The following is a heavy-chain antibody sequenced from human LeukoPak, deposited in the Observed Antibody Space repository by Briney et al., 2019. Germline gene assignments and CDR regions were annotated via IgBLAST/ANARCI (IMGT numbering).Heavy chain of an antibody. Sequence: GGSLRLSCAASGFTFSSYAMSWVRQAPGKGLEWVSVISGSGDTTYYADSVKGRFTISRDNSKNTLYLQMNSLRAEDTAVYYCAKDPGRGYCSSTSCFLDYWGQGTLVTVSS. D-gene: IGHD2-2*03. CDR3: AKDPGRGYCSSTSCFLDY. J-gene: IGHJ4*02. CDR1: GFTFSSYA. V-gene: IGHV3-23*01. CDR2: ISGSGDTT.